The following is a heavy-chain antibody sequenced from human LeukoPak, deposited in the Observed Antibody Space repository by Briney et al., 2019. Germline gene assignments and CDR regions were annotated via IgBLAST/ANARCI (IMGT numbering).Heavy chain of an antibody. CDR1: GGSISSGGYY. V-gene: IGHV4-31*03. J-gene: IGHJ5*02. Sequence: SETLSLTCTVSGGSISSGGYYWSWIRQHPGKGLEWIVYIYYSGSTYYNPSLKSRVTISVDKSKNQFSLKLSSVTAADTAVYYCARVAVMYYYDSSGYSASRGWFDPWGQGTLVTVSS. CDR3: ARVAVMYYYDSSGYSASRGWFDP. CDR2: IYYSGST. D-gene: IGHD3-22*01.